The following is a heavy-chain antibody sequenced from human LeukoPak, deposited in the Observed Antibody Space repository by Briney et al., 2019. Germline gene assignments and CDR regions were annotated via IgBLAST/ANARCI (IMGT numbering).Heavy chain of an antibody. D-gene: IGHD3-22*01. CDR3: ARGGSYYDSSGYYSHWFDP. CDR1: GGSISSYY. J-gene: IGHJ5*02. Sequence: SETLSLTCTVSGGSISSYYWSGIRQPPGKGLEWIGYIYYSGSTNYNPSLKSRVTISVDTSKNQFSLKLSSVTAADTAVYYCARGGSYYDSSGYYSHWFDPWGQGTLVTVSS. CDR2: IYYSGST. V-gene: IGHV4-59*08.